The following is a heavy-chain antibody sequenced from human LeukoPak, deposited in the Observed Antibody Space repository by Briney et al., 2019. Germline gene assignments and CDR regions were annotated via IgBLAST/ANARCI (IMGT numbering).Heavy chain of an antibody. D-gene: IGHD2-2*03. CDR1: GYSFTTYW. Sequence: GESLKISCKASGYSFTTYWIGWVRQVPGKGLEWVGIIYPADSIAKYSPSFQGQVTISVDKSISTAYLQWSSLKASDTAMYYCARHGYCTSTSCPIDYWGQGTLVTVSS. V-gene: IGHV5-51*01. J-gene: IGHJ4*02. CDR3: ARHGYCTSTSCPIDY. CDR2: IYPADSIA.